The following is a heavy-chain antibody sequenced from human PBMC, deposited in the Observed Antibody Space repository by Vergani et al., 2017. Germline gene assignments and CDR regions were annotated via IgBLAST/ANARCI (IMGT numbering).Heavy chain of an antibody. Sequence: QVQLVQSGAEMKKPGASVKVSCKASGYSFYTYGISWVRQAPGQGLEWTGLISAYNGNTNYAQKFQGRVTMTRDTSTSTDYMELRSLGTDDTAVYYCAREEEATWDYWGQGTLVTISS. CDR3: AREEEATWDY. CDR1: GYSFYTYG. V-gene: IGHV1-18*01. D-gene: IGHD5-12*01. CDR2: ISAYNGNT. J-gene: IGHJ4*02.